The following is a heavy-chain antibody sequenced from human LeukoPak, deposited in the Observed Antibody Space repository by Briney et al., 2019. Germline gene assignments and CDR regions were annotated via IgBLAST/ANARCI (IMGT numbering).Heavy chain of an antibody. CDR3: ASGKKYQLLFNWFDP. J-gene: IGHJ5*02. CDR1: GGTFSSHA. Sequence: SVEVSCKXSGGTFSSHAISWVRQAPGQGLEWMGGVIPIFGTANYSQKFQGRVTITADESTSTAYMELSSLRSEDTAVYYCASGKKYQLLFNWFDPWGQGTLVTVSS. V-gene: IGHV1-69*01. CDR2: VIPIFGTA. D-gene: IGHD2-2*01.